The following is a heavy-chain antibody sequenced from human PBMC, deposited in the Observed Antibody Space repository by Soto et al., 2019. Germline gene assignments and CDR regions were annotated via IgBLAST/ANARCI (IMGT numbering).Heavy chain of an antibody. Sequence: SETLSLTCTVSGGSISSSSYYWGWIRQPPGKGLEWIGSIYYSGSTYYNPSLKSRVTISVDTSKNRFSLKLSSVTAADTAVYYCARHVGIAVAGTGVWWFDPWGQGTLVTVSS. CDR1: GGSISSSSYY. J-gene: IGHJ5*02. D-gene: IGHD6-19*01. CDR2: IYYSGST. CDR3: ARHVGIAVAGTGVWWFDP. V-gene: IGHV4-39*01.